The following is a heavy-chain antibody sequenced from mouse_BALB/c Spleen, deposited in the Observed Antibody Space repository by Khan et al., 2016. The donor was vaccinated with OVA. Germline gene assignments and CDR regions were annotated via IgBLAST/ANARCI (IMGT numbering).Heavy chain of an antibody. J-gene: IGHJ1*01. V-gene: IGHV1-63*02. CDR3: TRWATWFFDV. CDR2: IYPTGYYT. Sequence: QVQLKQSGNELIRPGTSVKMSCKASGYTFTNYWLGWVKRRPGHGLAWIGDIYPTGYYTNYNEKFKDKATLTVDTSSNTAYMQLSSLTSEDSAVYFCTRWATWFFDVWGAGTTVTVSS. CDR1: GYTFTNYW. D-gene: IGHD3-1*01.